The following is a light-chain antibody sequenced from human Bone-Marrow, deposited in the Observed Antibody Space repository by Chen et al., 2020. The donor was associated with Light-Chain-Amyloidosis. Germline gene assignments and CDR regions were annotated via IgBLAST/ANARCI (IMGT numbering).Light chain of an antibody. CDR3: STWDDSLKGWV. CDR1: TSHSGGNT. V-gene: IGLV1-44*01. CDR2: SNS. Sequence: QSVLTLPPSASGTPGQRFTISCSGSTSHSGGNTVNWHRQLPGTAPKLLIHSNSQRPSGVPERFSGSKSGTSASLAISGLKSEDEADYHCSTWDDSLKGWVFGGGTKLTVL. J-gene: IGLJ3*02.